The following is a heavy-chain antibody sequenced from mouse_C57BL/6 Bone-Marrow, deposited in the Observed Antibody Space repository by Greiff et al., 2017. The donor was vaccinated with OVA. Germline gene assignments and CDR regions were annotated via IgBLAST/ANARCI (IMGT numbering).Heavy chain of an antibody. D-gene: IGHD4-1*01. Sequence: QVQLQQPGAELVRPGTSVKLSCKASGYTFTSYWMHWVKQRPGQGLEWIGVIDPSDSYTNYNQKFKGKATLTVDTSSSTAYMQLSSLTSEDAAVYYCARVNWDLVFAYWGQGTLVTVSA. J-gene: IGHJ3*01. CDR3: ARVNWDLVFAY. V-gene: IGHV1-59*01. CDR2: IDPSDSYT. CDR1: GYTFTSYW.